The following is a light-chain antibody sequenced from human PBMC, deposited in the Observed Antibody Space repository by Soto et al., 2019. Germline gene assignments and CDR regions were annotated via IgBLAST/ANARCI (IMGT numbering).Light chain of an antibody. V-gene: IGLV2-11*01. Sequence: QSVLTQPRSVSGSPGQSVTITCTGTSSDVGDYGCVSWYQEHPGKAPKLLIYDVTKRPSGVPNRFSGSKSGNTASLTISGLQAEDEADYYCCSYAGSSIFYVFGTGTKVTVL. J-gene: IGLJ1*01. CDR3: CSYAGSSIFYV. CDR2: DVT. CDR1: SSDVGDYGC.